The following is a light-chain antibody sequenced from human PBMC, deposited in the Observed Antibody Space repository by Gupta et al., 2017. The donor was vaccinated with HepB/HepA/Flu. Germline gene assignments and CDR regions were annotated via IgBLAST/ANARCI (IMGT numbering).Light chain of an antibody. V-gene: IGKV1-33*01. Sequence: DIQMTQSPSSLSASVGDRVTITCQACQDIRNSLNWYQQKPGKAPKLLIYDASNLETGVPSRFSGSGSGTHFTFTISSLQPEDIATYYCQQYVYFPPFTFGPGTKV. CDR3: QQYVYFPPFT. CDR1: QDIRNS. J-gene: IGKJ3*01. CDR2: DAS.